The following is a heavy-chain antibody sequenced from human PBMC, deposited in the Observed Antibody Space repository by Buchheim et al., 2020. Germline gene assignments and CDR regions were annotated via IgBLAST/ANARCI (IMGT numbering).Heavy chain of an antibody. CDR1: GFTFSSYA. CDR2: ISYDGSNK. Sequence: QVQLVESGGGVVQPGRSLRLSCAASGFTFSSYAMHWVRQAPGKGLEWVAVISYDGSNKYYADSVKGRFTISRDNSKNTLCLQMNSLRAKDTAVYYCARDGPRATYCSGGSCPYDAFDIWGQGT. D-gene: IGHD2-15*01. V-gene: IGHV3-30*04. CDR3: ARDGPRATYCSGGSCPYDAFDI. J-gene: IGHJ3*02.